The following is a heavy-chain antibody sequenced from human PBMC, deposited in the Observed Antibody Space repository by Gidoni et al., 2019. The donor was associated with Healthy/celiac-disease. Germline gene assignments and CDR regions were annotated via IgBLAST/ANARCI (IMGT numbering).Heavy chain of an antibody. CDR3: AKDSLRYFDWLFGQFDY. CDR1: GFTFSSYA. D-gene: IGHD3-9*01. J-gene: IGHJ4*02. V-gene: IGHV3-23*01. Sequence: EVQLLESGGGLVQPGGSLRLSCAASGFTFSSYAMSWVRQAPGKGLEWVSAISGSGGSTYYADSVKGRFTISRDNSKNTLYLQMNSLRAEDTAVYYCAKDSLRYFDWLFGQFDYWGQGTLVTVSS. CDR2: ISGSGGST.